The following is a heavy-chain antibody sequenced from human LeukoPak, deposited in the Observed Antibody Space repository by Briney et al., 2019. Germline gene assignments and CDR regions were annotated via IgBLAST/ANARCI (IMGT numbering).Heavy chain of an antibody. J-gene: IGHJ4*02. D-gene: IGHD6-19*01. CDR3: AKELRGIAVAGIDY. CDR1: GFTFSSYG. V-gene: IGHV3-30*02. CDR2: IRYDGSNK. Sequence: GGSLRLSCAASGFTFSSYGMHWVRQAPGKGLEWVAFIRYDGSNKYYADSVKGRFTISRDNSKNTLYLQMNSLRAEDTAVYYCAKELRGIAVAGIDYWGQGTLVTVSS.